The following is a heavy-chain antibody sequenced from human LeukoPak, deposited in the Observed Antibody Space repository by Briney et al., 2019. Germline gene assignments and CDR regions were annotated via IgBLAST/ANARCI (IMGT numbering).Heavy chain of an antibody. CDR2: IYHGGST. J-gene: IGHJ6*03. D-gene: IGHD6-19*01. Sequence: PSETLSLTCAVYGGSFSSKSWWSWVRQPPGKGLEWIGEIYHGGSTNYNPSLKSRVTISVDKSKNQFSLKLSSVTAADTAMYYCARIRGYGSDYYYYYMDVWDKGTTVTVSS. V-gene: IGHV4-4*02. CDR3: ARIRGYGSDYYYYYMDV. CDR1: GGSFSSKSW.